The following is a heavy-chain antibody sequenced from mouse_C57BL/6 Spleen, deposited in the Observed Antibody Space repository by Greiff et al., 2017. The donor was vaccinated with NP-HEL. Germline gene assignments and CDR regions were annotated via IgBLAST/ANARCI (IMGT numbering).Heavy chain of an antibody. CDR2: IDPSDSET. V-gene: IGHV1-52*01. CDR1: GYTFTSYW. J-gene: IGHJ1*03. D-gene: IGHD2-4*01. Sequence: VKLQQSGAELVRPGSSVKLSCKASGYTFTSYWMHWVKQRPIQGLEWIGNIDPSDSETHYNQKFKDKATLTVDKSSSTAYMQLSSLTSEDSAVYYCARSYYDYDGWYFDVWGTGTTVTVSS. CDR3: ARSYYDYDGWYFDV.